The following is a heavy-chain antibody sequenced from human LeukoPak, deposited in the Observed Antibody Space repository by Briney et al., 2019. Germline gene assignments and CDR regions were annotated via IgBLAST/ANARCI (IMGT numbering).Heavy chain of an antibody. CDR2: ISNNGGYT. D-gene: IGHD2-15*01. CDR3: AKQLGYCSDGSCYFPY. Sequence: GGSLRLSCAASGFTFSNYAMTWVRQAPGKGLEWVSAISNNGGYTYYADSVQGRFTISRDNSKSTLCLQMNSLRAEDTAVYYCAKQLGYCSDGSCYFPYWGQGTLVTVSS. J-gene: IGHJ4*02. CDR1: GFTFSNYA. V-gene: IGHV3-23*01.